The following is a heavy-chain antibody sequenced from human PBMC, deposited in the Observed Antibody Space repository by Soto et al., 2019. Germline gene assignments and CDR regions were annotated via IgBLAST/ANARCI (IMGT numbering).Heavy chain of an antibody. D-gene: IGHD3-22*01. J-gene: IGHJ4*02. CDR1: GYSFTSYW. CDR2: IYPGDSDT. V-gene: IGHV5-51*01. CDR3: ASHARPTPFYDSSGYGYEA. Sequence: GESLKISCKGSGYSFTSYWIGWVRQMPGKGLEWMGIIYPGDSDTRYSPSFQGQVTISADKSISTAYLQWSSLKASDTAMYYCASHARPTPFYDSSGYGYEAWGQGSLVTVS.